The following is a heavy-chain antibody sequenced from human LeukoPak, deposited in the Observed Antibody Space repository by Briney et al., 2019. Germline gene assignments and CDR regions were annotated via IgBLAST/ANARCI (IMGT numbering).Heavy chain of an antibody. CDR3: ATDLSIAVAGTEALNY. CDR1: GYTLTELS. J-gene: IGHJ4*02. Sequence: EASVKVSCKVSGYTLTELSMHWVRQAPGKGLEWMGGFDPEDGETIYAQKFQGRVTITRDTSASTAYMELSSLGSEDTAVYYCATDLSIAVAGTEALNYWGQGTLVTVSS. D-gene: IGHD6-19*01. CDR2: FDPEDGET. V-gene: IGHV1-24*01.